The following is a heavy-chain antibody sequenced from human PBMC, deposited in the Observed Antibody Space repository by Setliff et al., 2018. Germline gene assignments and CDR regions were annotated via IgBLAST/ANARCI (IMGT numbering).Heavy chain of an antibody. J-gene: IGHJ4*02. CDR3: AGRPQNTPMGPCDY. V-gene: IGHV4-61*10. D-gene: IGHD5-18*01. CDR2: IYTSGST. Sequence: SETLSLTCTVSGGSVGNSYYYWNWIRQPAGKGLEWIGHIYTSGSTNYNPSLKSRVTISVDTSKNQFSLMLTSVTAADTAIYYCAGRPQNTPMGPCDYWGQGTLVTVSS. CDR1: GGSVGNSYYY.